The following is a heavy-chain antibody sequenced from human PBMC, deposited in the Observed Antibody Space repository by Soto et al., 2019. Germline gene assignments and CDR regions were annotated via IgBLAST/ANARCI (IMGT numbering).Heavy chain of an antibody. V-gene: IGHV4-59*01. CDR2: IYYSGST. D-gene: IGHD2-15*01. CDR3: ARVICSGGSCYLDY. J-gene: IGHJ4*02. Sequence: SETLSLTCTVSGGSLSSYYWSWIRQPPGKGLEWIGYIYYSGSTNYNPSLKSRVTISVDTSKNQFSLKLSSVTAADTAVYYCARVICSGGSCYLDYWGQGTLVTVSS. CDR1: GGSLSSYY.